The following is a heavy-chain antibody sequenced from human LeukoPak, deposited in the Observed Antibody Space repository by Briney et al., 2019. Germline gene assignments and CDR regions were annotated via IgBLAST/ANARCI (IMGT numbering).Heavy chain of an antibody. CDR2: INNDGSGT. CDR3: ARTYYYDSSGRVDY. CDR1: GFTFSSYW. D-gene: IGHD3-22*01. Sequence: GGSLRLSCAASGFTFSSYWMHWVRQAPRKGLVWVSRINNDGSGTDYADSAKGRFTISRDKARNTLYLQMNSLRAEDTAVYYCARTYYYDSSGRVDYWGQGTLVTVSS. J-gene: IGHJ4*02. V-gene: IGHV3-74*01.